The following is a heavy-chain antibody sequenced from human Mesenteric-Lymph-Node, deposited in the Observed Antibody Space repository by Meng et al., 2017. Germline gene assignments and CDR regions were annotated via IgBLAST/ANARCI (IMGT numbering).Heavy chain of an antibody. CDR2: INHSGST. CDR3: VSTSWYRVNY. CDR1: DGSSRGYY. V-gene: IGHV4-34*01. J-gene: IGHJ4*02. Sequence: QGRLSQWGAGLLKHSETRSLPCAVYDGSSRGYYWRWVRQPPGKGLEWIGEINHSGSTNYNPSLKSRVTILVDTSKNQFSLKLSSVTAADTAVYYCVSTSWYRVNYWGQGTLVTVSS. D-gene: IGHD6-13*01.